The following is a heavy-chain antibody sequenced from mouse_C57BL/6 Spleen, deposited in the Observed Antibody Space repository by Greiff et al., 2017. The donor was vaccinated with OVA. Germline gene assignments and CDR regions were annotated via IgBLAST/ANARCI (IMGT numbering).Heavy chain of an antibody. CDR3: ARSEYKLSDY. J-gene: IGHJ2*01. V-gene: IGHV1-64*01. D-gene: IGHD1-3*01. CDR1: GYTFTSYG. Sequence: QVQLQQPGAELVKPGASVKLSCKASGYTFTSYGMHWVKQRPGQGLEWIGMIDPNSGSTDYNEKFKSKATLTVDKSSSTAYMQLSSLTSEDSAVYYCARSEYKLSDYWGQGTTLTVSS. CDR2: IDPNSGST.